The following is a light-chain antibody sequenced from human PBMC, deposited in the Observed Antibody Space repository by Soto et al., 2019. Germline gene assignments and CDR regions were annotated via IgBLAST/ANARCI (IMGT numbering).Light chain of an antibody. V-gene: IGKV1-39*01. CDR3: QQSYNTPIT. CDR2: AAS. J-gene: IGKJ5*01. CDR1: QSISSY. Sequence: EIQVTQSQSSLSASVGDRVTITCRASQSISSYLNWYQQKPGKAPKLLIYAASSLQSGVPSRFSGSGSGTDFTLTISSLQPEDFATYYCQQSYNTPITSGHRARLAV.